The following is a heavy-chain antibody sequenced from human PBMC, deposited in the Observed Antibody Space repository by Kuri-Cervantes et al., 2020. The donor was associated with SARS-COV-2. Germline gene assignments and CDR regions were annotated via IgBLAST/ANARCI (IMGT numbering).Heavy chain of an antibody. CDR3: AFVTPSSTNYDY. V-gene: IGHV1-8*01. CDR2: MNPNSGIA. J-gene: IGHJ4*02. Sequence: ASVKVSCKASGYTFTSYDINWVRQATGQGLEWMGWMNPNSGIAGYAQKFQGRVTLTRDTSIGTAYMELSSLRSEGTAVYYCAFVTPSSTNYDYWGQGTLVTVSS. CDR1: GYTFTSYD. D-gene: IGHD1/OR15-1a*01.